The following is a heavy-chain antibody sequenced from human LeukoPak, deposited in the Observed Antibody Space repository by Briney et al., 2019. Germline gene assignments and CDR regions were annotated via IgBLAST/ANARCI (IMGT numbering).Heavy chain of an antibody. CDR1: GYTFTGYY. CDR3: ARESPSITGTDY. Sequence: ASVKVSCKASGYTFTGYYMHWVRQAPGQGLEWMGWINPNSGGTNYAQKLQGRVTMTTDTSTSTAYMELRSLRSDDTAVYYCARESPSITGTDYWGQGTLVTVSS. J-gene: IGHJ4*02. CDR2: INPNSGGT. V-gene: IGHV1-2*02. D-gene: IGHD1-20*01.